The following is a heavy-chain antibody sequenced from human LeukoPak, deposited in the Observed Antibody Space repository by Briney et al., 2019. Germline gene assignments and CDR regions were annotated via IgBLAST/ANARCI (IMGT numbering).Heavy chain of an antibody. J-gene: IGHJ4*02. CDR1: GFTFNTYS. Sequence: AGGSLRLSCEASGFTFNTYSMNWVREAPGKGVEGISYISSSGSIILYADSVKGRFAISRDKAKNLVYLDMNSLRAEDTAVYYCVRAGDSGTDWYWAYWGQGTMVSVSS. CDR2: ISSSGSII. D-gene: IGHD6-19*01. CDR3: VRAGDSGTDWYWAY. V-gene: IGHV3-48*01.